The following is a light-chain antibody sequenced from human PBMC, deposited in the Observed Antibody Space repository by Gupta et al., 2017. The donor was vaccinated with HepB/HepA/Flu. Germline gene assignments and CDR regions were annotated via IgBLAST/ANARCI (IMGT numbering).Light chain of an antibody. J-gene: IGLJ2*01. CDR3: QSADSSGTYYVV. CDR2: KDS. Sequence: SSELSQPPSVSVSPVQTARITCSGDALPKQYAYWYQQKPGQAPVLVIYKDSERPSGIPERFSGSSSGTTGTLTISGVQAEDEADYYCQSADSSGTYYVVFGGGTKLPVL. CDR1: ALPKQY. V-gene: IGLV3-25*03.